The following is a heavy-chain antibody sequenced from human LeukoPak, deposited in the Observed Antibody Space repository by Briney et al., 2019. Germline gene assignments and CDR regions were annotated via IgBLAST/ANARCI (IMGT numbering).Heavy chain of an antibody. CDR1: GFTFSGYS. Sequence: GGSLRLSCAASGFTFSGYSMNWVRQAPGKGLEWVSSISSSSSYIYYADSVKGRFTISRDNAKNSLYLQVNSLRAEDTAVYYCARRGDGGRSFDYWGQGTLVTVSS. J-gene: IGHJ4*02. D-gene: IGHD4-23*01. CDR2: ISSSSSYI. V-gene: IGHV3-21*04. CDR3: ARRGDGGRSFDY.